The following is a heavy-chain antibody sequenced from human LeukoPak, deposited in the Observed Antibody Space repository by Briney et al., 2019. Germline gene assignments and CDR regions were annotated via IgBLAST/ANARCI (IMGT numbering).Heavy chain of an antibody. CDR2: IDYSGNT. V-gene: IGHV4-59*01. D-gene: IGHD1-7*01. Sequence: PSETLSLTCTVSGGSFSNYYWSWIRQPPGEGLEWIGYIDYSGNTSYNPSLESRVTISGDTSRTHLSLKLSSVTAADTAVYYCERSLGITGELLYYFDYWGQGTLVTVSS. J-gene: IGHJ4*02. CDR1: GGSFSNYY. CDR3: ERSLGITGELLYYFDY.